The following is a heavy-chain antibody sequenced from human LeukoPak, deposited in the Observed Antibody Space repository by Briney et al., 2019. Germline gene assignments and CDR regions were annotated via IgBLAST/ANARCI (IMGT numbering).Heavy chain of an antibody. CDR1: GFTFSNYA. CDR3: TSNRGSDY. J-gene: IGHJ4*02. CDR2: VSYDGSKK. Sequence: GGSLRLSCAASGFTFSNYAMHWVRQAPGKGLEWVAAVSYDGSKKYYADSVKGRFSISRDNSKNTLYLQMDSLRAEDTAVYYCTSNRGSDYWGQGTLVTVSS. D-gene: IGHD1-14*01. V-gene: IGHV3-30*01.